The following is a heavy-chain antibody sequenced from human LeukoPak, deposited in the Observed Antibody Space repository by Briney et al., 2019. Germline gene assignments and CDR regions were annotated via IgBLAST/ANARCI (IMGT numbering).Heavy chain of an antibody. J-gene: IGHJ3*02. CDR3: ARGDRGYCRSTSCYGDAFDI. V-gene: IGHV3-30*01. D-gene: IGHD2-2*01. Sequence: GGSLRLSCAASGFTFSSYAMHWVRQAPGKGLEWVAVISYDGSNKYYADSVKGRFTISRDNSKNTLYLQMNSLRAEDTAVYYCARGDRGYCRSTSCYGDAFDIWGQGTMVTVSS. CDR2: ISYDGSNK. CDR1: GFTFSSYA.